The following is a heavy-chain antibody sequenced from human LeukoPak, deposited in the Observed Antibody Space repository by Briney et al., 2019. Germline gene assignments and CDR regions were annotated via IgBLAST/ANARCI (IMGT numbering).Heavy chain of an antibody. Sequence: SETLSLTCAVYGGSFSGYYWSWIRQPPGKGLEWIGEINHSGSTNYNPSLKSRVTISVDTSKNQFSPKLSSVTAADTAVYYCARGNYYPAAFDIWGQGTMVTVSS. CDR2: INHSGST. CDR3: ARGNYYPAAFDI. D-gene: IGHD3-22*01. V-gene: IGHV4-34*01. CDR1: GGSFSGYY. J-gene: IGHJ3*02.